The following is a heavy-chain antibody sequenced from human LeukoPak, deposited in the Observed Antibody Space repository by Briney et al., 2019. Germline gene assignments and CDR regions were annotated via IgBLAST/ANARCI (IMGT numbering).Heavy chain of an antibody. CDR1: GGSFSGYY. V-gene: IGHV4-34*01. CDR3: ARLYCDGDCYSDY. Sequence: SETLSLTCAVYGGSFSGYYWSWIRQPPGKGLEWIGEINHSGSTNYNPSLKSRVTISVDTSKNQFSLKLSSVTAADTAVYYCARLYCDGDCYSDYWGQGTLVTVSS. CDR2: INHSGST. J-gene: IGHJ4*02. D-gene: IGHD2-21*02.